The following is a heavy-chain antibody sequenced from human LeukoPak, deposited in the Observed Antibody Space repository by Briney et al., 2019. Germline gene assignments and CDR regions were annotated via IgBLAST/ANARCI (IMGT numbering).Heavy chain of an antibody. CDR3: ARGEDGTGDYRPTYFDS. D-gene: IGHD4-17*01. Sequence: SETLSLTCAVYGGSFSGYYWSWIRQPPGKGLEWIGEINHSGSTNYNPSLKSRVTISVDTSKNQFSLKLSSVTAADTAVYYCARGEDGTGDYRPTYFDSWGQGTLVTVSS. CDR1: GGSFSGYY. CDR2: INHSGST. V-gene: IGHV4-34*01. J-gene: IGHJ4*02.